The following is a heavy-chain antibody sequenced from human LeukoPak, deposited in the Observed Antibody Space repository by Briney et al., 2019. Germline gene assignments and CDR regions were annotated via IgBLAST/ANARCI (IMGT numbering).Heavy chain of an antibody. J-gene: IGHJ5*02. V-gene: IGHV4-59*01. CDR2: IHYSGTI. D-gene: IGHD3-16*02. Sequence: SETLSLTCTVSGGSITNDYWNWIRQSSGKQLEWISSIHYSGTINYSPSLKSRITISLDTSKNQFSLKLSSVTAADTAMYYCARDIGGNWFDPWGQGTLVTVSS. CDR1: GGSITNDY. CDR3: ARDIGGNWFDP.